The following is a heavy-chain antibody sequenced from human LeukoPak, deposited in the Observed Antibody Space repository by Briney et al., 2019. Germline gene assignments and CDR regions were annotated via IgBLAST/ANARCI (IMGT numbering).Heavy chain of an antibody. CDR3: ARIRAAGANWFDP. CDR2: INPNNDDT. J-gene: IGHJ5*02. Sequence: ASLKVSCKASGNTFTGYYMHWVRQAPGQGLEWMGWINPNNDDTNYAQKFQARVTQTRDTSIRTAYMELSRLRSDETAVYYCARIRAAGANWFDPWGRGTLVIVSS. CDR1: GNTFTGYY. V-gene: IGHV1-2*02. D-gene: IGHD6-13*01.